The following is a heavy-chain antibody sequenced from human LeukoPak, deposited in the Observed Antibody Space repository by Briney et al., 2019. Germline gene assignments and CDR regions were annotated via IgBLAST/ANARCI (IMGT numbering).Heavy chain of an antibody. D-gene: IGHD1-26*01. Sequence: PGGSLRLSCAASGFTFSSFAMHWVRQAPGKGLEYVSTISSDGGDTYYANSVKGRFTISGDNSKNTLYLQMGSLRADDMAVYYCTREVHSGSSDYWGQGTLVTVSS. V-gene: IGHV3-64*01. CDR2: ISSDGGDT. CDR3: TREVHSGSSDY. J-gene: IGHJ4*02. CDR1: GFTFSSFA.